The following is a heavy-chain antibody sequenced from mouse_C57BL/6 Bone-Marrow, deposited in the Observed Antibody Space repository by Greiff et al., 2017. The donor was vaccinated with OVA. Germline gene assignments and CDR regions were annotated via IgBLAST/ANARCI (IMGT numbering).Heavy chain of an antibody. CDR2: INPYNGGT. CDR3: ASYYGSSYDFDD. Sequence: EVQLQQSGPVLVKPGASVKMSCKASGYTFTDYYMNWVKQSHGKSLEWIGVINPYNGGTSYNQKFKGKATLTVDKSSSTAYMELNSLTSEDSAVYYCASYYGSSYDFDDWGQGTTLTVSS. J-gene: IGHJ2*01. V-gene: IGHV1-19*01. D-gene: IGHD1-1*01. CDR1: GYTFTDYY.